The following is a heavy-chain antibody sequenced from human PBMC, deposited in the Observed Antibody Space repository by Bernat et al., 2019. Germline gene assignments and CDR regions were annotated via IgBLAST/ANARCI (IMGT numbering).Heavy chain of an antibody. CDR3: ARAQSVCSGRSCYFGRLFDP. D-gene: IGHD2-15*01. CDR2: INHSGST. J-gene: IGHJ5*02. CDR1: GGSFSGYY. V-gene: IGHV4-34*01. Sequence: QVQLQQWGAGLLKPSETLSLTCAVYGGSFSGYYWSWIRQPPGKGLEWIGEINHSGSTNYNPSLKSRVTISVDTSKNQFSLKLSSVTAADTAVYYCARAQSVCSGRSCYFGRLFDPWGQGTLVTVSS.